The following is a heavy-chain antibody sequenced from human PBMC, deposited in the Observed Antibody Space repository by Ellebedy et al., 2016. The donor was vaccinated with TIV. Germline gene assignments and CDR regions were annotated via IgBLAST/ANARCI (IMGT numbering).Heavy chain of an antibody. CDR2: ISTSYGDT. CDR3: ARGTGSGDAFHI. Sequence: APVKVSCXASGYTFTTYSITWVRQAPGQGLEWMAWISTSYGDTTYAQKLQDRVTLTTDTSTSTVYMEMRSLTSDDTAVYYCARGTGSGDAFHIWGQGTMVTVSS. J-gene: IGHJ3*02. CDR1: GYTFTTYS. D-gene: IGHD1-14*01. V-gene: IGHV1-18*01.